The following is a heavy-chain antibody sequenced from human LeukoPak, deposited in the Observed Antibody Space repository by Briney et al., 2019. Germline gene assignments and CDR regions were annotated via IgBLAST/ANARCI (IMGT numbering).Heavy chain of an antibody. D-gene: IGHD3-9*01. Sequence: LRLSCAASGFTFSSYNMHWIRQPPGKGLEWIGYIYHSGSTYYNPSLKSRVTISVDRSKNQFSLKLSSVTAADTAVYYCARAVGLRYFDWLQRLGWYFDLWGRGTLVTVSS. J-gene: IGHJ2*01. CDR2: IYHSGST. V-gene: IGHV4-30-2*01. CDR3: ARAVGLRYFDWLQRLGWYFDL. CDR1: GFTFSSYN.